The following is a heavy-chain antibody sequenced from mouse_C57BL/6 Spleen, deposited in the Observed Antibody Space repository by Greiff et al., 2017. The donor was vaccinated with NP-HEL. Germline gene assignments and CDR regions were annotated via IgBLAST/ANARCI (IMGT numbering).Heavy chain of an antibody. CDR2: IYPRSGNT. V-gene: IGHV1-81*01. D-gene: IGHD4-1*01. CDR1: GYTFTSYG. Sequence: QVQLQQPGAELARPGASVKLSCKASGYTFTSYGISWVKQRTGQGLEWIGEIYPRSGNTYYNEKFKGKATLTADKSSSTAYMELRSLTSEDSAVYFCASLELGREAMDYWGQGTSVTVSS. J-gene: IGHJ4*01. CDR3: ASLELGREAMDY.